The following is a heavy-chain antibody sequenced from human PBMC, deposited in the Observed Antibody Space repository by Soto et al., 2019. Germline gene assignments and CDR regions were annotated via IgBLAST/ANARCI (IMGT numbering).Heavy chain of an antibody. J-gene: IGHJ6*04. CDR1: GVTFSSYA. D-gene: IGHD2-2*01. CDR3: ARGSHNYAPDV. Sequence: PGGSLSLSCAASGVTFSSYAMDWVRQAPGKGLEYVSAISSDGDSTYYANSLKGRFTISRENSKDTLFLQMGSLRAEDMAVYYCARGSHNYAPDVWVKGTTVTVSS. CDR2: ISSDGDST. V-gene: IGHV3-64*01.